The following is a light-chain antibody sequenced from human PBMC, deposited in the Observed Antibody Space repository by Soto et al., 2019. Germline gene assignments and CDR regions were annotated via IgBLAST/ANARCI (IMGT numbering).Light chain of an antibody. V-gene: IGKV3-20*01. CDR1: QRFSSNY. CDR3: QQYGTAPPRYI. J-gene: IGKJ2*01. Sequence: ELVLTQSPGTLYLSPGERATLYCRASQRFSSNYLAWYQQKPGQAPRLLIYGTSNRSTGIPERFSGSGSGTDFTLTISRLEPEDLAVYYCQQYGTAPPRYIFGQGTKLEIK. CDR2: GTS.